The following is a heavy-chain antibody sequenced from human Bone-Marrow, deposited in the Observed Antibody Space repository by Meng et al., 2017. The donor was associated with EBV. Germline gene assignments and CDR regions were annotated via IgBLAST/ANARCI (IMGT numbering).Heavy chain of an antibody. Sequence: QVHLQESGPSLVKPSGTLSLTCVVSGGSIRSSNWWSWVRQPPGKGLEWIGEIFYGGSTNYNPSLKSRVTISVDTSKNQFSLKLSSVTAADTAVYYCARVALAVAGYFDYWGQGTLVTVSS. CDR2: IFYGGST. V-gene: IGHV4-4*02. CDR1: GGSIRSSNW. J-gene: IGHJ4*02. D-gene: IGHD6-19*01. CDR3: ARVALAVAGYFDY.